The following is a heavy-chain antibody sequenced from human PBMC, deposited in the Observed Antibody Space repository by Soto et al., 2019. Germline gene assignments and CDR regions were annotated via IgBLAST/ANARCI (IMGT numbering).Heavy chain of an antibody. CDR3: ARAPYSGSYYWVDY. CDR2: ISAYNGDT. V-gene: IGHV1-18*01. Sequence: ASVKVSCKASGYTFTSYGISWVRQAPGQGLEWMGWISAYNGDTNYAQKLQGRVTMTTDTSTSTAYMELRSLRSDDTAVYYCARAPYSGSYYWVDYWGQGTLVTVSS. D-gene: IGHD1-26*01. J-gene: IGHJ4*02. CDR1: GYTFTSYG.